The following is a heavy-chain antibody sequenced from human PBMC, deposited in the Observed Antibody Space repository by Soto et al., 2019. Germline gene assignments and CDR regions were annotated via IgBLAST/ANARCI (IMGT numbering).Heavy chain of an antibody. CDR2: IIPIFGTA. D-gene: IGHD2-2*01. CDR3: ATNSGYCISSSCYAYFDY. V-gene: IGHV1-69*12. Sequence: QVQLVQSGAEVKKPGSSVKVSCKASGGTLSSYGISWVRQAPGQGLEWMGGIIPIFGTANYAQKFQGRVTIPADESTSTAYMELSSLRSEDTAVYYCATNSGYCISSSCYAYFDYWGQGTLVTVSS. J-gene: IGHJ4*02. CDR1: GGTLSSYG.